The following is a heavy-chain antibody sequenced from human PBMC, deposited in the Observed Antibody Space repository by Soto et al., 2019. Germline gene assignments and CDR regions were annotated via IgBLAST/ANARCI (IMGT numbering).Heavy chain of an antibody. V-gene: IGHV6-1*01. D-gene: IGHD1-26*01. CDR1: GDSVSNNGAT. J-gene: IGHJ4*02. CDR3: ARDPPDFNSGFDY. Sequence: QVQLQQSGPGLVKPSQTLSLTCGICGDSVSNNGATWNWIRQSPSRGLEWLGRAYYRSRWRYDYATSVRSRITINPDTSKNQFSLQLNSVTPEDTAVYYCARDPPDFNSGFDYWGQGTPVTVSS. CDR2: AYYRSRWRY.